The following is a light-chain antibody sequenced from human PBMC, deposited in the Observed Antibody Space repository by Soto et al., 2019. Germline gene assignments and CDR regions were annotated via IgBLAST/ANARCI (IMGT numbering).Light chain of an antibody. CDR1: QSIRTW. Sequence: DIQMTQSPSTLSASVGDRVTITCRASQSIRTWLAWYQHKPGKAPKFLIYDASTVESGVQSRFSGSGSGTEFTLTIRDLQPDDFATYYCKQSYSTLRTFGQGTKVDIK. J-gene: IGKJ1*01. V-gene: IGKV1-5*01. CDR3: KQSYSTLRT. CDR2: DAS.